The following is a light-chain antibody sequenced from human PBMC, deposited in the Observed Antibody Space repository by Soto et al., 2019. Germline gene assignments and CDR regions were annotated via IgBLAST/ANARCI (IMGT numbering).Light chain of an antibody. V-gene: IGKV3-15*01. Sequence: IVMTQSPSTLSVSPGERATLTCRASQSVSTNLAWYQQKPGQAPMLLIHSASTQATGVPARFSGSGSGTDFPPTISRLPYEDLAVYYCQHHSYSPSFGQGTNLEIK. CDR2: SAS. CDR1: QSVSTN. CDR3: QHHSYSPS. J-gene: IGKJ2*01.